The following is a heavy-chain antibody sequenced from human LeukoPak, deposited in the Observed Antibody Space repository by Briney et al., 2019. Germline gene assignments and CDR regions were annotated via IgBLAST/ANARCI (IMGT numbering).Heavy chain of an antibody. Sequence: SETLSLTCTVSGDSISSSNYYWGWIRQPPGKGLEWIGSIYYSGTSFFNPSLESRVTMSVDTSKNQFSLKLNSVTAADTAVYHCSAIAVPALPNDYWGQGTLVTVSS. J-gene: IGHJ4*02. D-gene: IGHD6-19*01. CDR1: GDSISSSNYY. V-gene: IGHV4-39*01. CDR2: IYYSGTS. CDR3: SAIAVPALPNDY.